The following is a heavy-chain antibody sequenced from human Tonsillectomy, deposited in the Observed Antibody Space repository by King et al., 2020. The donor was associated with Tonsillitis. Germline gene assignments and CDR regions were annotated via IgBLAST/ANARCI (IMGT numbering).Heavy chain of an antibody. J-gene: IGHJ4*02. D-gene: IGHD6-13*01. CDR1: GDSISSGSHY. CDR2: MYTSGET. V-gene: IGHV4-61*02. CDR3: AVGQQPMALDC. Sequence: QLQESGPGLVKPSQTLSLTCSVSGDSISSGSHYWSWIRQPAGKGLEWIGRMYTSGETNYNPSLKSRVTISLDTSKNQFSLKLSSVTAADTAVYYCAVGQQPMALDCWGQGTLVTVSS.